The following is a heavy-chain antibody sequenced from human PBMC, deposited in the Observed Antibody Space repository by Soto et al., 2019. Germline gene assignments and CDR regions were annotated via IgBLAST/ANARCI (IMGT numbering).Heavy chain of an antibody. J-gene: IGHJ4*02. V-gene: IGHV3-23*01. CDR1: GFTFSSYA. CDR2: ISGSAGST. D-gene: IGHD3-10*01. Sequence: EVQLLESGGGLVQPGGSLRLSCAASGFTFSSYAMSWVRQPPGKGLEWVSTISGSAGSTYYADSVKGRFTISRDNSKDTLYLQMNSLRDEDTAVYYCAADPYYYASSYWGQGTLVTVSS. CDR3: AADPYYYASSY.